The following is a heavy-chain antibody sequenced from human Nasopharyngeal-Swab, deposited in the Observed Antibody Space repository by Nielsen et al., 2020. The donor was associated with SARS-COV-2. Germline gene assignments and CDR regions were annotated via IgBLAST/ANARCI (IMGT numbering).Heavy chain of an antibody. Sequence: SETLSLTCTVSGGSISSCYWSWIRQSPGKGLEWIGYFYYSGITNYNPSLKSRVTILIDTSKNQFSLKLNSVTAADTAVYYCARSPSGWWGLIDFWGQGTLVTVSS. J-gene: IGHJ4*02. D-gene: IGHD6-19*01. V-gene: IGHV4-59*08. CDR2: FYYSGIT. CDR3: ARSPSGWWGLIDF. CDR1: GGSISSCY.